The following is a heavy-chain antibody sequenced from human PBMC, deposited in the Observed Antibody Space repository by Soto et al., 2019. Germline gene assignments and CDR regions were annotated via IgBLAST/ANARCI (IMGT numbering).Heavy chain of an antibody. CDR2: ISSSSSTI. CDR1: GFTFSSYS. D-gene: IGHD6-13*01. V-gene: IGHV3-48*01. J-gene: IGHJ4*02. Sequence: GGSLRLSCAASGFTFSSYSMNWVRQAPGKGLEWVSYISSSSSTIYYADSVKGRFTISRDNAKNSLYLQMNSLRAEDTAVYYCARDRAYSSSWYSRELDYWGQGTLVTVSS. CDR3: ARDRAYSSSWYSRELDY.